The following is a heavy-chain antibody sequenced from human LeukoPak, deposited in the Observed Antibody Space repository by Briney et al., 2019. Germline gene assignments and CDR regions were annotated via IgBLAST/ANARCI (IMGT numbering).Heavy chain of an antibody. CDR3: ARLSGYSSGHYYSDY. D-gene: IGHD3-22*01. J-gene: IGHJ4*02. Sequence: PSETLSLTCTVSGGSISSDYWSWIRQPPGKGLEWVGYIYYRGSTNYNPSLKSRVTISVDTSKNQFSLKLSSVTAADTAVYYCARLSGYSSGHYYSDYWGQGTLVTVSS. CDR1: GGSISSDY. CDR2: IYYRGST. V-gene: IGHV4-59*01.